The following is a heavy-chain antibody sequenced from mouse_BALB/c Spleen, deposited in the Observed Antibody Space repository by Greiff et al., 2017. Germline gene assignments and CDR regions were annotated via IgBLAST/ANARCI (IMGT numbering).Heavy chain of an antibody. CDR2: IRSKSNNYAT. CDR3: VRPIYYDYDGVWYFDV. V-gene: IGHV10-1*02. Sequence: EVQRVESGGGLVQPKGSLKLSCAASGFTFNTYAMNWVRQAPGKGLEWVARIRSKSNNYATYYADSVKDRFTISRDDSQSMLYLQMNNLKTEDTAMYYCVRPIYYDYDGVWYFDVWGAGTTVTVSS. CDR1: GFTFNTYA. D-gene: IGHD2-4*01. J-gene: IGHJ1*01.